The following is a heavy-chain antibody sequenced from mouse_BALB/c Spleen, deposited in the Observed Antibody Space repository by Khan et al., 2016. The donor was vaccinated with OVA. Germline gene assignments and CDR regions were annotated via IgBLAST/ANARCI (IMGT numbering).Heavy chain of an antibody. Sequence: EVVLVESGGDLVKPGGSLKLSCAASGFTFSNYGMSLVRQIPDKRLEWVATINSDCTYTYYPDSVKGRFTISRNNAKHTLYVEMSSRKSEETDMYYCESHLTGSFAYWGQGTMVTVSA. V-gene: IGHV5-6*01. CDR3: ESHLTGSFAY. CDR2: INSDCTYT. J-gene: IGHJ3*01. CDR1: GFTFSNYG. D-gene: IGHD4-1*01.